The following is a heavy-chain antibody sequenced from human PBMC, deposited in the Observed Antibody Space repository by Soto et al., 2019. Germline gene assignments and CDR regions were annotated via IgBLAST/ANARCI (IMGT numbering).Heavy chain of an antibody. CDR2: ISGSCDST. Sequence: GGSLRLSCAASGFTFSRNDMTWVRQAPGKGLEWVSGISGSCDSTYYADSVKGRSTISRDNSKNTLFLQLNSLRAEDTAVYYCATYYYGSGSLPIYWGQGSLVTVSS. CDR1: GFTFSRND. J-gene: IGHJ4*02. CDR3: ATYYYGSGSLPIY. V-gene: IGHV3-23*01. D-gene: IGHD3-10*01.